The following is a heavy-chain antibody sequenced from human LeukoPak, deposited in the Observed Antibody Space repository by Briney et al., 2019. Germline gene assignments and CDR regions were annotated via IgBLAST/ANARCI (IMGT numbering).Heavy chain of an antibody. CDR3: ARGIDSSGPHGYYYYGMDV. CDR2: IYYGGYT. J-gene: IGHJ6*02. Sequence: SETLSLTCTVSGGSISSNNYYWGWIRQPPGKGLEWIGSIYYGGYTYYNPSLKSRVTISVDTSKNQFSLKLSSVTAADTAVYYCARGIDSSGPHGYYYYGMDVWGQGTTVTVSS. CDR1: GGSISSNNYY. D-gene: IGHD3-22*01. V-gene: IGHV4-39*01.